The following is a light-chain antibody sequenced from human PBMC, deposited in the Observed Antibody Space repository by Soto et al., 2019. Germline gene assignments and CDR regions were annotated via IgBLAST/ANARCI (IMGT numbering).Light chain of an antibody. CDR2: AAS. J-gene: IGKJ5*01. Sequence: DIQLTQSPSFLSASVGDRVTITCRASEDISSFLTWYHQKPGKIPKVLISAASTLQSGVPSRFNGSGSGTEFTLTISGLQPEDCATYYCQQFNSYPITVGQGTRLEI. V-gene: IGKV1-9*01. CDR3: QQFNSYPIT. CDR1: EDISSF.